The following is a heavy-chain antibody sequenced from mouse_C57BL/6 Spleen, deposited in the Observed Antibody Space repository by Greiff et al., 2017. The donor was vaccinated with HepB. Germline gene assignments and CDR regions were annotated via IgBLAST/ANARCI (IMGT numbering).Heavy chain of an antibody. Sequence: VQLQESGAELARPGASVKLSCKASGYTFTSYGISWVKQRTGQGLEWIGEIYPRSGNTYYNEKFKGKATLTADKSSSPAYMELRSLTSEDSAVYFCARSPYYGSSYDAMDYWGQGTAVTVSS. CDR3: ARSPYYGSSYDAMDY. CDR1: GYTFTSYG. CDR2: IYPRSGNT. J-gene: IGHJ4*01. V-gene: IGHV1-81*01. D-gene: IGHD1-1*01.